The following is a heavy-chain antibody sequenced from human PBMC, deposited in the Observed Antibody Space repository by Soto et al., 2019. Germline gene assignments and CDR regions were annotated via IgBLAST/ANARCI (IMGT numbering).Heavy chain of an antibody. J-gene: IGHJ4*02. CDR3: AVNYSS. D-gene: IGHD5-18*01. V-gene: IGHV1-46*01. Sequence: ASVKVSCKASTGNYLHWVRQAPGQVLEWMGWINPSGGSTSYAQKFQGRVTMTRDTSTSTVYMGLSSLRSEDTAVYYCAVNYSSWGQGTLVTVSS. CDR1: TGNY. CDR2: INPSGGST.